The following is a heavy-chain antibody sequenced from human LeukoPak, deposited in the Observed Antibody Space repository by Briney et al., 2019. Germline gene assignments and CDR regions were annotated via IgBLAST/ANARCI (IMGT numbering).Heavy chain of an antibody. CDR3: ATATGSGLDYYNYYYMDV. CDR1: GLSFTTYT. CDR2: ISSSSSYI. D-gene: IGHD3-10*01. V-gene: IGHV3-21*01. Sequence: GGSLRLSCAASGLSFTTYTMNWVRQAPGKGLEWVSFISSSSSYIYYADSVKGRFTISRDNAKNSLYLQLSSLRAEDTAIYYCATATGSGLDYYNYYYMDVWGKGTTVTVSS. J-gene: IGHJ6*03.